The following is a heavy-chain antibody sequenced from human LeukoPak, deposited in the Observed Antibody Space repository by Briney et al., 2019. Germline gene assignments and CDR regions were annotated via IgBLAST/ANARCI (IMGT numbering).Heavy chain of an antibody. V-gene: IGHV3-30*04. CDR1: GFTFSSYA. CDR2: ISYDGSNK. D-gene: IGHD6-13*01. J-gene: IGHJ4*02. CDR3: AKDAHVIAAAGAKFDY. Sequence: GGSLRLSCAASGFTFSSYAMHWVRQAPGKGLEWVAVISYDGSNKYYADSVKGRFTISRDNSKNTLYLQMNSLRAEDTAVYYCAKDAHVIAAAGAKFDYWGQGTLVTVSS.